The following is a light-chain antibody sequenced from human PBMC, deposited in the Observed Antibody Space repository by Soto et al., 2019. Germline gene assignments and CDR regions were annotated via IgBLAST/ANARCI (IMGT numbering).Light chain of an antibody. CDR2: EVS. V-gene: IGLV2-8*01. Sequence: QSVLTQPPSASGSPGQSVTISYTGTSSDVGGYNYVSWYQQHPGKAPKLMIYEVSKRPSGVPDRFSGSKSGNTASLTVSGLQAEDEADYYCSSYAGSNNPLYVFGTGTKVTVL. J-gene: IGLJ1*01. CDR1: SSDVGGYNY. CDR3: SSYAGSNNPLYV.